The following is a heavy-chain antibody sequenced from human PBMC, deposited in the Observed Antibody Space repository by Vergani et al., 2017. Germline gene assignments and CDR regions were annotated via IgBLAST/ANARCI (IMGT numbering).Heavy chain of an antibody. CDR2: INPNSGGT. V-gene: IGHV1-2*02. D-gene: IGHD3-9*01. CDR3: ARALRYFDWLLYVDY. Sequence: QVQLVQSGAEVKKPGASVKVSCKASGYTFTGYYMHWVRQAPGQGPEWMGWINPNSGGTNYAQKFQGRVTMTRDTSISTAYMELSRLRSDDTAVYYCARALRYFDWLLYVDYWGQGTLVTVSS. J-gene: IGHJ4*02. CDR1: GYTFTGYY.